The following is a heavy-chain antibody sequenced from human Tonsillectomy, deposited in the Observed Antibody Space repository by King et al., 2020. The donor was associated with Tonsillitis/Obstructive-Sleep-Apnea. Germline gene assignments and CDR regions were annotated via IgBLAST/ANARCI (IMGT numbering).Heavy chain of an antibody. J-gene: IGHJ3*01. CDR2: IKQDGSEK. D-gene: IGHD6-19*01. Sequence: VQLVESGGGLVQPGGSQRLSCRVSGFTFGTYWMSWVRQAPGKGLEWVANIKQDGSEKYYVDSVKGRFTISRDNAKNALFLQLNSLRAEDTAVYYCVREPGYSSGWDSPVFDLWGQGTLVTVSS. CDR1: GFTFGTYW. V-gene: IGHV3-7*03. CDR3: VREPGYSSGWDSPVFDL.